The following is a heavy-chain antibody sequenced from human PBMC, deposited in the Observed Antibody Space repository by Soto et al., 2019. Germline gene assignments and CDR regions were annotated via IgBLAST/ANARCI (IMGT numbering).Heavy chain of an antibody. CDR3: ARDVQPPXPQLTTLLFHYYYGMDV. J-gene: IGHJ6*02. Sequence: PGGSLRLSCAASGFTFSSYSMNWVRQAPGKGLEWVSSISSSSSYIYYADSVKGRFTISRDNAKNSLYLQMNSLRAEDTAVYYCARDVQPPXPQLTTLLFHYYYGMDVWGQGTTVTVSS. V-gene: IGHV3-21*01. CDR1: GFTFSSYS. CDR2: ISSSSSYI. D-gene: IGHD1-26*01.